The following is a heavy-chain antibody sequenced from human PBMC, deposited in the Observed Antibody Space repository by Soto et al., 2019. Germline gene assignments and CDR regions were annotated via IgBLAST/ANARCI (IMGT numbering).Heavy chain of an antibody. D-gene: IGHD6-19*01. CDR3: AREDSSGWYRHYFDY. V-gene: IGHV3-66*01. CDR2: IYSGGST. CDR1: GFTVSSNY. Sequence: EVQLVESGGGLVQPGGSLRLSCAASGFTVSSNYMSWVRQAPGKGLEWVSVIYSGGSTYYADSVKGRFTISRDNSKNTLYLQMNSLRAEDTAVYYCAREDSSGWYRHYFDYCGQGTLVTVSS. J-gene: IGHJ4*02.